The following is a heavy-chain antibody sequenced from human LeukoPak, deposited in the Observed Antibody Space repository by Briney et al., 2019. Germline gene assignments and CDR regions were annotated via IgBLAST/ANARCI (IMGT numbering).Heavy chain of an antibody. CDR3: ARHPFTVPHTVTNDYYYYYMDV. CDR2: IYYSGST. CDR1: GGSISSSSYY. J-gene: IGHJ6*03. V-gene: IGHV4-39*01. Sequence: PSETLSLTCTVSGGSISSSSYYWGWIRQPPGKGLEWIGSIYYSGSTYYNPSLKSRVTISVDTSKNQFSLKLSSVAAADTAVYYCARHPFTVPHTVTNDYYYYYMDVWGKGTTVTVSS. D-gene: IGHD4-11*01.